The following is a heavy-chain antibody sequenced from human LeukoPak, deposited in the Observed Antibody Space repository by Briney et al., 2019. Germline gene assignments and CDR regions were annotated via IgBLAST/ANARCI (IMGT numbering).Heavy chain of an antibody. CDR3: SKSDHGFWTGYKR. CDR1: GFTFSSYS. CDR2: ITTSGNTT. D-gene: IGHD3/OR15-3a*01. Sequence: PGGSLRLSCAASGFTFSSYSMNWVRQAPGKGLEWVSAITTSGNTTYYVDSVKGRSTTSRDNSNNTLYLQMNSPRADDTGVYYCSKSDHGFWTGYKRWGQGTLVTVSS. J-gene: IGHJ4*02. V-gene: IGHV3-23*05.